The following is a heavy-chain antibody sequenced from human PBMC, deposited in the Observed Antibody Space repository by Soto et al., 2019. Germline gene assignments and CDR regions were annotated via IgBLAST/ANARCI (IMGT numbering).Heavy chain of an antibody. V-gene: IGHV3-23*01. J-gene: IGHJ4*02. CDR1: GFTFSSYA. D-gene: IGHD2-15*01. Sequence: GGSLRLSCAASGFTFSSYAMSWVRQAPGQGLEWVSAISGSGGSTYYADSVKGRFTISRDNSKNTLYLQMNSLRAEDTAVYYCAKANPYCSGGSCLRYYFDYWGQGTLVTVSS. CDR2: ISGSGGST. CDR3: AKANPYCSGGSCLRYYFDY.